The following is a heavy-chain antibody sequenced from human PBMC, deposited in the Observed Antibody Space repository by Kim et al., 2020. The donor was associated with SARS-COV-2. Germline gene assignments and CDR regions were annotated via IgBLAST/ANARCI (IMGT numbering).Heavy chain of an antibody. D-gene: IGHD1-26*01. V-gene: IGHV1-2*02. J-gene: IGHJ4*02. CDR3: ARVGSGSSPFDS. CDR2: INPNTGGT. CDR1: GYTFTGYY. Sequence: SVKVSCKASGYTFTGYYMHWVRQAPGQGLEWMGWINPNTGGTNYAQKFQGRVSMTRDTSIRTAYMELSSLRSDDTAVYFCARVGSGSSPFDSWGQGTLVTVSS.